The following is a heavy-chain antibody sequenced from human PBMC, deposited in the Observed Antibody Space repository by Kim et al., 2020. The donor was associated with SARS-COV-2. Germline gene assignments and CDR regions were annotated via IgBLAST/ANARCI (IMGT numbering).Heavy chain of an antibody. D-gene: IGHD2-15*01. CDR1: GFNFRNYA. J-gene: IGHJ5*02. V-gene: IGHV3-23*01. CDR3: ARALRDCSGGSCFFTWFDP. CDR2: ISSSGGST. Sequence: GGSLRLSCAASGFNFRNYAMSWVRQAPGKGLEWVLGISSSGGSTNYADSVKGRFTISRDNSNSTLYVQMDSLRVEDTAVYYCARALRDCSGGSCFFTWFDPWGQGTLLTVSS.